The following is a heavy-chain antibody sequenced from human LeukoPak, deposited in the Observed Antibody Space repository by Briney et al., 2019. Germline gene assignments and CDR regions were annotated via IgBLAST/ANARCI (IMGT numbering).Heavy chain of an antibody. J-gene: IGHJ4*02. D-gene: IGHD3-10*01. V-gene: IGHV3-33*01. Sequence: QAGGSLRLSCAASGFTFSSYGMHWVRQAPGKGLEWVAVIWYDGSNKYYADSVKGRFTISRDNSKNTLYLQMNSLRAEDTAVYYCARGDLWFGKRQYDYWGQGTLVTVSS. CDR2: IWYDGSNK. CDR3: ARGDLWFGKRQYDY. CDR1: GFTFSSYG.